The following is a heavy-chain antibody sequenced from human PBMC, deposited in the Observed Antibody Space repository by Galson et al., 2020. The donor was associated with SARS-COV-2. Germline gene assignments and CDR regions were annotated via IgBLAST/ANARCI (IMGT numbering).Heavy chain of an antibody. CDR2: NSSSGSTI. V-gene: IGHV3-48*03. CDR3: ASTVAIAAAGYGMDV. Sequence: GGSLKLSCAASGFTFSSYEMNWVRQAPGKGLEWVSNNSSSGSTIYYADSVKGRFTISRDNAKNSLYLQMNSLRAEDTAVYYCASTVAIAAAGYGMDVWGQGTTVTVSS. J-gene: IGHJ6*02. D-gene: IGHD6-13*01. CDR1: GFTFSSYE.